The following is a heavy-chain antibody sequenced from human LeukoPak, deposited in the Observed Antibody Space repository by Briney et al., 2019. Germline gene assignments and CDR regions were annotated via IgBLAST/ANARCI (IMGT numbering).Heavy chain of an antibody. Sequence: GRSLRLSCAASGFIFSIYGMHWVRQAPGKGLEWVAFIWYDGSNKYYADSVKGRFTISRDNSKNTLYLQMNTLRAEDTAVYYCARGGPSHEDDAFDIWGQGTMVTVSS. J-gene: IGHJ3*02. CDR3: ARGGPSHEDDAFDI. V-gene: IGHV3-33*01. CDR1: GFIFSIYG. CDR2: IWYDGSNK. D-gene: IGHD5-12*01.